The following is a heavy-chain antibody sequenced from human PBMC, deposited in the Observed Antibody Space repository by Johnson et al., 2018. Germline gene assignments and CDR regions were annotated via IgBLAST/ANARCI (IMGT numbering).Heavy chain of an antibody. D-gene: IGHD5/OR15-5a*01. CDR3: AREAEYSVEYFQY. V-gene: IGHV3-33*01. Sequence: QVQLVQSGGGVVQPGRSLRLSCAASGFTFSHYGMHWVRQAPGKGLEWLALIWFVGTNKYHADSVKGRFTISRDNSKNTLYLQMNSLRGEDTAVYYWAREAEYSVEYFQYWGQGTLVTVSS. J-gene: IGHJ1*01. CDR2: IWFVGTNK. CDR1: GFTFSHYG.